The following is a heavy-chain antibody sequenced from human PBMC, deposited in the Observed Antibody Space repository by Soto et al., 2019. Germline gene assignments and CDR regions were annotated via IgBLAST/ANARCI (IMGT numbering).Heavy chain of an antibody. CDR3: ARVIRAVGVPFDL. D-gene: IGHD2-8*01. CDR2: IYHSGST. CDR1: GGSLKTYN. J-gene: IGHJ4*02. Sequence: QVQLQESGPGLVKPSETLSLTCNVSGGSLKTYNWSWIRKLPGKGLEWIGYIYHSGSTNYNPSLQSRATISVDTSKNQFSLRLSSVKPADTAVYYCARVIRAVGVPFDLWGQGTLVTVSS. V-gene: IGHV4-59*01.